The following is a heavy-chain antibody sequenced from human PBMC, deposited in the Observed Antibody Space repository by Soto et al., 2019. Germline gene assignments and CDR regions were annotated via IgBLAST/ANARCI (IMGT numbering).Heavy chain of an antibody. CDR1: GYTFTNFG. V-gene: IGHV1-46*01. CDR2: INPSGGST. D-gene: IGHD3-22*01. Sequence: ASVKVSCKASGYTFTNFGISWVRQAPGQGLEWMGIINPSGGSTGYAQKFQGRVTMTRDTSTSTVYMELSSLRSEDTAVYYCARGQWSAVVVIPFDYWGQGTLVTVSS. CDR3: ARGQWSAVVVIPFDY. J-gene: IGHJ4*02.